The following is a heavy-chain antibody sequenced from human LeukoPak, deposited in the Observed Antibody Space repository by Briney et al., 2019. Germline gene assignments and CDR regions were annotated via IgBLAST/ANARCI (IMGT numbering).Heavy chain of an antibody. J-gene: IGHJ4*02. CDR3: ARVVSSRGCYGEYFDY. D-gene: IGHD6-19*01. CDR2: INHSGST. V-gene: IGHV4-34*01. CDR1: GGSFSGYY. Sequence: SETLSLTCAVYGGSFSGYYWSWIRQPPGKGLEWIGEINHSGSTNYNPSLKSRVTISVDTSKNQFSLKLSSVTAADTAVYYLARVVSSRGCYGEYFDYWGQGTLVTVSS.